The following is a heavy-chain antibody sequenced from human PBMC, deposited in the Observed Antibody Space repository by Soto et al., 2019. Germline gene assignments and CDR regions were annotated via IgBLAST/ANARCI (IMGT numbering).Heavy chain of an antibody. CDR1: GFTFRKHA. CDR2: ITASGSAT. Sequence: EVQVLESGGALVQPGGSLRLSCAASGFTFRKHAMTWVRQAPGQGLEYVSSITASGSATFYAASVRGRFAISRDNAKNTLYLQMNSLRAEDTALYYCAKDGADRGIDSWGQGTLVTVSS. V-gene: IGHV3-23*01. J-gene: IGHJ4*02. CDR3: AKDGADRGIDS.